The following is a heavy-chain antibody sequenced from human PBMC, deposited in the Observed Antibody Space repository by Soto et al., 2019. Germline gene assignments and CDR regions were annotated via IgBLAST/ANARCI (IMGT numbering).Heavy chain of an antibody. CDR3: TKSSGGSSSVGMDY. CDR1: GFSFKNYA. D-gene: IGHD6-6*01. Sequence: QVQLVESGGGVVQPGRSLRLSCAVSGFSFKNYALNWVRQAPGKGLEWVASITRDGYNKYYADSVKGRFTISRDNSKNTLSLQMTALRVEDSSVYYCTKSSGGSSSVGMDYWGPGTLVTVSS. CDR2: ITRDGYNK. V-gene: IGHV3-30*04. J-gene: IGHJ4*02.